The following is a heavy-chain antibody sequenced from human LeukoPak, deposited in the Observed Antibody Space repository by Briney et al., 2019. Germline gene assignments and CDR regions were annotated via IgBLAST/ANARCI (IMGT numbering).Heavy chain of an antibody. V-gene: IGHV4-59*08. Sequence: PSETLSLTCTVSGGSISTYYWSWIRQPPGKGVEWLGYVYHSGSTNYNPSLKSRVTISVDTSKKQFSLKVTPVTAADTAVYYCARLGAVSDAFDIWGQGTMVTVSS. CDR2: VYHSGST. CDR1: GGSISTYY. D-gene: IGHD3-16*01. CDR3: ARLGAVSDAFDI. J-gene: IGHJ3*02.